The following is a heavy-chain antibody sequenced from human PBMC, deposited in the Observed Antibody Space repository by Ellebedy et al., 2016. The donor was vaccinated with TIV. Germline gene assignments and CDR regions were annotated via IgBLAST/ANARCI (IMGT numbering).Heavy chain of an antibody. J-gene: IGHJ5*02. CDR2: ISGSGART. V-gene: IGHV3-23*01. D-gene: IGHD4-23*01. CDR3: AKDGHWQLNKWFDL. Sequence: GESLKISCAASGFAFSYYAMSWVRQAPGKGIEWVSAISGSGARTYYRDSVEGRFIASRDNSQKTLYLEMNSLRAEDTAIYYCAKDGHWQLNKWFDLWGQGTQFTVSS. CDR1: GFAFSYYA.